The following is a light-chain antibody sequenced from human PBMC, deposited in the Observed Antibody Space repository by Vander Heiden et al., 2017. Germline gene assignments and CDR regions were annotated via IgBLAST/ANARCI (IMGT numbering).Light chain of an antibody. Sequence: VLTQSPVTLSLTPGEGATLSCRASQSVSSYLAWYQHQPGQVSTLLIYEAFTRATGIPGRFSGSGSGTDFTLPIRSLEPEDSAVYYCQLRSGRLPGTFGPGTKVEIK. CDR3: QLRSGRLPGT. CDR1: QSVSSY. J-gene: IGKJ1*01. V-gene: IGKV3-11*01. CDR2: EAF.